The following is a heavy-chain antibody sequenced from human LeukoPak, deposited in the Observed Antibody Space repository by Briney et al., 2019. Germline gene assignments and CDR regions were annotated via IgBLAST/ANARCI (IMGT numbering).Heavy chain of an antibody. J-gene: IGHJ5*02. Sequence: GASVKVSCKASGYTFTGYYMHWVRQAPGQGLEWMGWINPSSGGTNYAQKFQGRVTMTRDTSISTAYMELSRLRSDDTAVYYCARAGFGVVVPAAIGWFDPWGQGTLVTVSS. CDR2: INPSSGGT. CDR3: ARAGFGVVVPAAIGWFDP. D-gene: IGHD2-2*01. V-gene: IGHV1-2*02. CDR1: GYTFTGYY.